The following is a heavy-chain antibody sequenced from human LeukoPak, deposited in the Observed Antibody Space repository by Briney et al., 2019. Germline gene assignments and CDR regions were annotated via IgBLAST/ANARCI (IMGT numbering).Heavy chain of an antibody. D-gene: IGHD6-13*01. CDR2: INHSGST. V-gene: IGHV4-34*01. CDR1: GGSFSGYY. CDR3: ARGFGSWYRQRWYFDL. Sequence: PSETLSLTCAVYGGSFSGYYWSWIRQPPGKGLEWIGEINHSGSTNYNPSLKSRVTISVDTSKNQFSLKLSSVTAADTAAYYCARGFGSWYRQRWYFDLWSRGTLVTVSS. J-gene: IGHJ2*01.